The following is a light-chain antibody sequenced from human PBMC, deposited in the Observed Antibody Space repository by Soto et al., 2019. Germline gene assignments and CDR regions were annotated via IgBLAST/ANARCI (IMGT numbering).Light chain of an antibody. CDR2: DAS. J-gene: IGLJ1*01. V-gene: IGLV2-14*03. CDR3: SSHTSNGPYV. Sequence: QSALTQPASVSGSPGQSVTLSCTGTSSDVGGYNYVSWYQQHPGQAPKLMISDASNRPSGVSDRFSGSTSGNTASLTISGLESEDEDDDYCSSHTSNGPYVFGTGTKVTVL. CDR1: SSDVGGYNY.